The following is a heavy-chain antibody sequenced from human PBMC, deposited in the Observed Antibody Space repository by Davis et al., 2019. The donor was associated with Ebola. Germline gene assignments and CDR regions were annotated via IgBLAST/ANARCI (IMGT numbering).Heavy chain of an antibody. Sequence: AASVKVSCKASGYTFTSYAMHWVRQAPGQRLEWMGWINAGNGNTKYSQKFQGRVTITRDTSASTAYMELSSLRSKDTAVYYCARDGIQLWGIDYWGQGTLVTVSS. J-gene: IGHJ4*02. D-gene: IGHD5-18*01. CDR1: GYTFTSYA. V-gene: IGHV1-3*01. CDR2: INAGNGNT. CDR3: ARDGIQLWGIDY.